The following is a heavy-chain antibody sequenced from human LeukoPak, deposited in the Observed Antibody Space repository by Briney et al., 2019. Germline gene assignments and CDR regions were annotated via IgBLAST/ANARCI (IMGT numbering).Heavy chain of an antibody. D-gene: IGHD3-22*01. Sequence: ASVKVSCKASGGTFSSYAISWVRQAPGQGLEWMGGIIPIFGTANYAQKFQGRVTITADKSTSTAYMELSSLRSEDTAVYYCARDLGGHYDSSGREPHWYFDLWGRGTLVTVSS. CDR3: ARDLGGHYDSSGREPHWYFDL. CDR1: GGTFSSYA. V-gene: IGHV1-69*06. CDR2: IIPIFGTA. J-gene: IGHJ2*01.